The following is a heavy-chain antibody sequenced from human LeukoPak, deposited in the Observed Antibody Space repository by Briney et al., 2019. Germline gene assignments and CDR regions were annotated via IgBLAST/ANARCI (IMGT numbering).Heavy chain of an antibody. V-gene: IGHV1-2*04. CDR3: ARGNHCGSTSCALDY. CDR2: INPNSGGT. CDR1: GYTFTGYY. J-gene: IGHJ4*02. D-gene: IGHD2-2*01. Sequence: ASVKVSCKASGYTFTGYYMHWVRQAPGQGLEWMGWINPNSGGTNYAQKFQGWVTISADKSIATAYLQWSSLKASDTAMYYCARGNHCGSTSCALDYWGQGTLVTVSS.